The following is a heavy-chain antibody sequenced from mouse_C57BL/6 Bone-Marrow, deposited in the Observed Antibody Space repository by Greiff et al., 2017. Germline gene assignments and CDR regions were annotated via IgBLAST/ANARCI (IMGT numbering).Heavy chain of an antibody. CDR2: INPSNGGT. D-gene: IGHD1-1*01. CDR1: GYTFTSYW. V-gene: IGHV1-53*01. CDR3: SRDDYYGSSPYWYFDV. Sequence: QVQLKQSGTELVKPGASVKLSCKASGYTFTSYWMHWVKQRPGQGLEWIGNINPSNGGTNYNEKFKSKATLTVDKSSSTAYMQLSSLTSEDSAVYYCSRDDYYGSSPYWYFDVWGTGTTVTVSS. J-gene: IGHJ1*03.